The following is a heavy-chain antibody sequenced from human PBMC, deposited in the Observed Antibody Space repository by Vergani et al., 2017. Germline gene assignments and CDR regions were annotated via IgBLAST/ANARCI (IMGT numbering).Heavy chain of an antibody. J-gene: IGHJ2*01. Sequence: QVQLVESGGGVVQPGTSLRLSCVVSGFALNRHAMYWVRQAPGKGLEWVVGISFDGTNEYYPDLVKGRFTISRDIAKNTLYLQMNSLRAEDTALYYCAKDQYDFWSSYPNLSPFDLWGRGTLVTVSS. D-gene: IGHD3-3*01. V-gene: IGHV3-30*18. CDR1: GFALNRHA. CDR3: AKDQYDFWSSYPNLSPFDL. CDR2: ISFDGTNE.